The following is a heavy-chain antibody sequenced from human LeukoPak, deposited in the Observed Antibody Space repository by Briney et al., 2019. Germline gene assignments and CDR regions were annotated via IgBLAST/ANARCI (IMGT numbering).Heavy chain of an antibody. V-gene: IGHV1-46*01. CDR1: GYTFTSYY. D-gene: IGHD4-11*01. CDR2: INPSGGST. J-gene: IGHJ4*02. CDR3: ARDLVAGTTGLQSTDY. Sequence: ASVKVSCKASGYTFTSYYMHWVRQAPGQGLEWMGIINPSGGSTSYAQKFQGRVTMTRDTSTSTVYMELSSLRSEDTAVYYCARDLVAGTTGLQSTDYWGQGTLVTVSS.